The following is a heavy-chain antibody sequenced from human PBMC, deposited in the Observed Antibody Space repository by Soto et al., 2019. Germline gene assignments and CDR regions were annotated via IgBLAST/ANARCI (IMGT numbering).Heavy chain of an antibody. CDR2: IGTAGDT. J-gene: IGHJ6*02. V-gene: IGHV3-13*01. Sequence: QPGGSLRLSCAASGFTFSSYDMHGVRQATGKGLEWVSAIGTAGDTYYPGSVKGRFTISRENAKNSLYLQMNSLRAGDTAVYYCARRGYSYGPAWSGYYGMDVWGQGTTVTVSS. CDR1: GFTFSSYD. CDR3: ARRGYSYGPAWSGYYGMDV. D-gene: IGHD5-18*01.